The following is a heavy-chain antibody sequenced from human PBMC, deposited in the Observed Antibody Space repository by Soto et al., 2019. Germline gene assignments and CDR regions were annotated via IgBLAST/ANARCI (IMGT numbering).Heavy chain of an antibody. CDR2: MNPNNGNA. Sequence: ASVKVSCTASGYTFIIYDINWVRQATGQGLEWMGWMNPNNGNAGYAQKFQGRVTMTRDTSISTAYMELSRLRSDDTAVYYCAREGNDILTGYYGLWGQGTLDTVSS. J-gene: IGHJ4*02. CDR1: GYTFIIYD. D-gene: IGHD3-9*01. V-gene: IGHV1-8*01. CDR3: AREGNDILTGYYGL.